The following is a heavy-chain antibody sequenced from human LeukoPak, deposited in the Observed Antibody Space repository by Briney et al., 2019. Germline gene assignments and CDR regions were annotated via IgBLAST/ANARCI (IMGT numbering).Heavy chain of an antibody. CDR1: GGSISSSSYY. V-gene: IGHV4-39*07. CDR3: ARVYYSSSYDYWYFDL. D-gene: IGHD6-13*01. CDR2: IYYSGST. J-gene: IGHJ2*01. Sequence: PSETLSLTCTVSGGSISSSSYYWGWIRQPPGKGLEWIGSIYYSGSTYYNPSLKSRVTISVDASKNQFSLKLSSVTAADTAAYYCARVYYSSSYDYWYFDLWGRGTLVTVSS.